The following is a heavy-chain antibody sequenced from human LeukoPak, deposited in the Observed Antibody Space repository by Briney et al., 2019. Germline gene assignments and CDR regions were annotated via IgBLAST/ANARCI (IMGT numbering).Heavy chain of an antibody. CDR3: AKAHSISWPYAFDS. CDR1: GFTFSSYA. J-gene: IGHJ4*02. Sequence: GGSLRLSCAASGFTFSSYAMSWVRQAPGKGLGWVSAISGNGGRTYSADSVQGRFTISRDNSKNTVYLQMDNLRAEDSAMYYCAKAHSISWPYAFDSWGQGTLVTVSS. V-gene: IGHV3-23*01. CDR2: ISGNGGRT. D-gene: IGHD6-13*01.